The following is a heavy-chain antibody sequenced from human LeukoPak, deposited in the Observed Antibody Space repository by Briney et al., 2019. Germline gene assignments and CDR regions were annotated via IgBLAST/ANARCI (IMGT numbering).Heavy chain of an antibody. J-gene: IGHJ6*03. D-gene: IGHD3-3*01. Sequence: PTQTLSLTCTVSGGSISSGDYYWSWIRQPPGKGLEWIGYIYYSGSTDYNPSLKSRVTISVDTSKNQFSLKLSSVTAADTAVYYCARVRSGGAGVVLPAHYYYYYYMDVWGKGTTVTVSS. V-gene: IGHV4-30-4*01. CDR3: ARVRSGGAGVVLPAHYYYYYYMDV. CDR1: GGSISSGDYY. CDR2: IYYSGST.